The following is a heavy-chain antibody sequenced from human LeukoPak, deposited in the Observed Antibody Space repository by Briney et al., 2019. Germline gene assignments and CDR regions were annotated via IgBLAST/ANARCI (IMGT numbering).Heavy chain of an antibody. D-gene: IGHD3-10*01. V-gene: IGHV4-30-4*01. J-gene: IGHJ4*02. CDR1: GVSISSGDYY. Sequence: QVQLQESGPGLVKPSQTLSLTCTVSGVSISSGDYYWSWIRQPPGKGLEWIGYIYYSGTTYYNPSLKSRVTISVDTSKNQFSLKLTSVTAADTAVYFCARGPYGSGSYYWGQGTLVTVSS. CDR3: ARGPYGSGSYY. CDR2: IYYSGTT.